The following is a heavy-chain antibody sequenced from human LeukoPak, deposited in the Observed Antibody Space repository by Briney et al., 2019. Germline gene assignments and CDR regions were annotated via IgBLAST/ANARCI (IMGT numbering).Heavy chain of an antibody. CDR1: GGSISSSSYY. CDR2: IYYSGST. CDR3: ARDTYYYDSSGYWADY. Sequence: PSETLSLTCTVSGGSISSSSYYWGWIRQPPGKGLEWIGSIYYSGSTYYNPSLKSRVTISVDTSKNQFSLKLSSVTAADTAVYYCARDTYYYDSSGYWADYWGQGTLVTVAS. D-gene: IGHD3-22*01. V-gene: IGHV4-39*07. J-gene: IGHJ4*02.